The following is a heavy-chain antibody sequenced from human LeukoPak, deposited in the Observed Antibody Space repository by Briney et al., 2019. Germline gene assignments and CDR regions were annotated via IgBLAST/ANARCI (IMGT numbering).Heavy chain of an antibody. V-gene: IGHV3-48*01. D-gene: IGHD3-10*01. CDR1: GFTFSDYN. CDR2: MSRSGNII. CDR3: ARDVYYGSGSPRLDY. J-gene: IGHJ4*02. Sequence: GGSLRLSCATSGFTFSDYNMNWVRQVPGKGLESVSYMSRSGNIIYYADSVKGRFTISRDNAKNSLYLQMNSLRVEDTGVYYCARDVYYGSGSPRLDYWGQGTLVTVSS.